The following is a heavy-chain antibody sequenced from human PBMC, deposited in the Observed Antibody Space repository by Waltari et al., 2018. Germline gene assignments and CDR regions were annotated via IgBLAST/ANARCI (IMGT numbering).Heavy chain of an antibody. CDR3: ARVATKTYSSPVPGRPYYYGMDV. CDR1: GFTFSSYW. Sequence: EEQLVESGGGLAQPGESLRISCAASGFTFSSYWMDCVRLAPDRWLVWVSRISSDGSSTTYADSVKGRFTISRDNAKNTLYVQMNRLRAEDTAVYYCARVATKTYSSPVPGRPYYYGMDVWGQGTTVTVSS. J-gene: IGHJ6*02. CDR2: ISSDGSST. D-gene: IGHD3-22*01. V-gene: IGHV3-74*01.